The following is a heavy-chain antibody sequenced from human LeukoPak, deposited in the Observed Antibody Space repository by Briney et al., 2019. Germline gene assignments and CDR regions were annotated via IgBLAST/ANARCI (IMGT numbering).Heavy chain of an antibody. J-gene: IGHJ3*01. V-gene: IGHV3-30*02. Sequence: GSLRLSCAVSGFTLSNYGMHWVRHAPGKGLEWVAFIRHDGSNTNYADSVKGRFTISRDSSKNTLYLQINSLRAEDTAVYYCARDVGIQLWSNAFDLWGQGTMVTVFS. D-gene: IGHD5-18*01. CDR3: ARDVGIQLWSNAFDL. CDR1: GFTLSNYG. CDR2: IRHDGSNT.